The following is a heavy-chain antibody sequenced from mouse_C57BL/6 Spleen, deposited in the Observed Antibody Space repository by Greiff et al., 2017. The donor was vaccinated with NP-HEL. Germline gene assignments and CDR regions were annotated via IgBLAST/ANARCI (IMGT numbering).Heavy chain of an antibody. CDR2: ISDGGSYT. J-gene: IGHJ2*01. D-gene: IGHD2-4*01. V-gene: IGHV5-4*03. Sequence: EVKVVESGGGLVKPGGSLKLSCAASGFTFSSYAMSWVRQTPEKRLEWVATISDGGSYTYYPDNVKGRFTISRDNAKNNLYLQMSHLKSEDTAMYYCARVYYEYYFDDWGQGTTLTVSS. CDR3: ARVYYEYYFDD. CDR1: GFTFSSYA.